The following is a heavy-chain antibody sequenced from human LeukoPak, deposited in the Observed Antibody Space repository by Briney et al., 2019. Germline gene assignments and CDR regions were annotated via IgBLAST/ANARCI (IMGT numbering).Heavy chain of an antibody. V-gene: IGHV3-33*01. D-gene: IGHD5-24*01. J-gene: IGHJ4*02. CDR3: VRDNAAADGALDY. CDR2: IWYDGSHR. CDR1: GFTFSSHG. Sequence: HPGRSLRLSCVASGFTFSSHGVHWVRQAPGKGLEWVAVIWYDGSHRYYPDSVKGRFTISRDNSKNTLFLQMDSLRVDDTAVYYCVRDNAAADGALDYWGQGSLVTVSS.